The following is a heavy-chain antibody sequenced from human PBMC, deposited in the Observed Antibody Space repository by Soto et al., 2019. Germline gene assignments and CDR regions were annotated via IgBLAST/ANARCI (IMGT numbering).Heavy chain of an antibody. J-gene: IGHJ6*02. CDR1: RFSHSGYY. CDR2: FGSAGDI. CDR3: ARGSDYDFRNCTYIYDDGMEV. V-gene: IGHV3-13*01. Sequence: GGSLRLLFVACRFSHSGYYRWWVCRASGPGLELVSTFGSAGDIYYADSAKGRLIISSENAKNSLYLQMNNLGAGNTAEYYCARGSDYDFRNCTYIYDDGMEVWGQGTTVTVSS. D-gene: IGHD3-3*01.